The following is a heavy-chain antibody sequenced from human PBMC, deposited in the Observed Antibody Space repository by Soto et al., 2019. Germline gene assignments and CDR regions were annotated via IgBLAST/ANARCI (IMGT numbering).Heavy chain of an antibody. D-gene: IGHD3-10*01. CDR2: IIPILGIA. CDR3: ARDYPYDYMVRGVIDWFDP. J-gene: IGHJ5*02. Sequence: QVQLVQSGAEVKKPGSSVKVSCKASGGTFSSYTISWVRQAPGQGLEWMGRIIPILGIANYARKFQGRVTITADKSTSTAYMELSSLRSEDTAVYYCARDYPYDYMVRGVIDWFDPWGQGTLVTVSS. CDR1: GGTFSSYT. V-gene: IGHV1-69*08.